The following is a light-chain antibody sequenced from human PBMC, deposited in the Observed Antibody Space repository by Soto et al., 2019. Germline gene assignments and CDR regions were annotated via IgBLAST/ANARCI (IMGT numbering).Light chain of an antibody. Sequence: DIQMAQSPSSLSAFIGDRVTVTCQASQDIGKQLNWYRQAPGKAPQLLIYDASNLERGVPSRFSGSGSGTEFSFTIDSLQAEDVATYYYQHFASLPYTFGQGTKLEV. J-gene: IGKJ2*01. CDR2: DAS. CDR3: QHFASLPYT. CDR1: QDIGKQ. V-gene: IGKV1-33*01.